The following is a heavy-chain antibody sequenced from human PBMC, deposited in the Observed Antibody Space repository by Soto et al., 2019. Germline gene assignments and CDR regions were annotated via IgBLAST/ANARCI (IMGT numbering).Heavy chain of an antibody. V-gene: IGHV4-39*01. Sequence: SETLSLTCTVSGGSISSSSYYWGWIRQPPGKGLEWIGSIYYSGSTYCNPSLKSRVTISVDTSKNQFSLKLSSVTAADTAVYYCASGGYYYDSSGSFDYWGQGTPVTVSS. CDR2: IYYSGST. J-gene: IGHJ4*02. D-gene: IGHD3-22*01. CDR3: ASGGYYYDSSGSFDY. CDR1: GGSISSSSYY.